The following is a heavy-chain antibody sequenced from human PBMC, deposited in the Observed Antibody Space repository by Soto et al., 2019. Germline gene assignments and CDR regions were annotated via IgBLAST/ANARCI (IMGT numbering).Heavy chain of an antibody. J-gene: IGHJ4*02. V-gene: IGHV3-72*01. CDR1: GFTFSDHY. Sequence: EVQLVESGGGLVQPGGSLRLSCAASGFTFSDHYMDWVRQAPGKGLEWIGRSRTKANSYSTEYAASVKGRFTISRDDSKNSLDLQMNSLKTEDTAVYYCARASRVVVALDYWGQGSLVTVSS. CDR3: ARASRVVVALDY. CDR2: SRTKANSYST. D-gene: IGHD2-15*01.